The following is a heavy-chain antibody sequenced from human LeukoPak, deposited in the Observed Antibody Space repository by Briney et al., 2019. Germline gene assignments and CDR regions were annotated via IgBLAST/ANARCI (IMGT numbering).Heavy chain of an antibody. CDR3: ASGPFGYCSSTSCQGGYYYMDV. D-gene: IGHD2-2*03. CDR2: IYYSGST. CDR1: GGSISSYY. J-gene: IGHJ6*03. V-gene: IGHV4-59*01. Sequence: SETLSLTCTVSGGSISSYYWSWIRQPPGKGLEWIGYIYYSGSTNYNPSLKRRVTISVDTSTNQFSLKLSSVTAADTAVYYCASGPFGYCSSTSCQGGYYYMDVWGKGTTVTVSS.